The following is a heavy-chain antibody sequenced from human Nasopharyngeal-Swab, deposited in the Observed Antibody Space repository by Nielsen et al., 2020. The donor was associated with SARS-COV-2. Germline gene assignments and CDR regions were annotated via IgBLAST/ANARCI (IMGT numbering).Heavy chain of an antibody. J-gene: IGHJ4*02. CDR3: AKDHRSREDYYGSGSYYHYYFDY. D-gene: IGHD3-10*01. Sequence: GGSLRLSCAASGFTFSSYAMSWVRQAPGKGLEWVSAISGSGGGTYYADSVKGRFTISRDNSKNTLYLQMNSLRAEDTAVYYCAKDHRSREDYYGSGSYYHYYFDYWGQGTLVTVSS. V-gene: IGHV3-23*01. CDR2: ISGSGGGT. CDR1: GFTFSSYA.